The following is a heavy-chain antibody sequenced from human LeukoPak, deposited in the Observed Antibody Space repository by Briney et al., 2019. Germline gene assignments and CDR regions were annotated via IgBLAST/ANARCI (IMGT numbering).Heavy chain of an antibody. Sequence: PAEILSLTCTVSGGSISSDDYYWSWIRQPPGKGLEWIGCISYNGSTVYNPCLKSRVTMSVDTSKNQFSQKLNSVTAADTAVYYCSRVGPRDTVYDSWGQGTLVTVSS. D-gene: IGHD5/OR15-5a*01. J-gene: IGHJ4*02. V-gene: IGHV4-30-4*01. CDR1: GGSISSDDYY. CDR3: SRVGPRDTVYDS. CDR2: ISYNGST.